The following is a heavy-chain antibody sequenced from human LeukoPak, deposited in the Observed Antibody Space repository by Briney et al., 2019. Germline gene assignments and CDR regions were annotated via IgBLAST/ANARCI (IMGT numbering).Heavy chain of an antibody. D-gene: IGHD3-10*01. V-gene: IGHV4-59*01. J-gene: IGHJ4*02. CDR1: GGSINDAS. Sequence: PSETLPLTCTVSGGSINDASWNWIRKPPGQGLEWIGYFYHSGGTNYNPSLKSRVTISLDTSKNQFSLKLSSVTAADTAVYYCARVGTYYRSLDSWGQGTLVTVSS. CDR2: FYHSGGT. CDR3: ARVGTYYRSLDS.